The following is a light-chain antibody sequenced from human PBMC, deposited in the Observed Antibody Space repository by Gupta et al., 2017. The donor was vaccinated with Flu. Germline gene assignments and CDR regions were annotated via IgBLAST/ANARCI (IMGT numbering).Light chain of an antibody. CDR1: SSDVGGSEY. J-gene: IGLJ2*01. CDR3: SSYTNTNTDGFV. Sequence: TISCTGTSSDVGGSEYVSWYQQHPGKAPNLSSGVGSRRPSGMSNRFSGSNSGNTDSLTITGLQAEDEADDYYSSYTNTNTDGFVFGGGTKMTVL. V-gene: IGLV2-14*01. CDR2: VGS.